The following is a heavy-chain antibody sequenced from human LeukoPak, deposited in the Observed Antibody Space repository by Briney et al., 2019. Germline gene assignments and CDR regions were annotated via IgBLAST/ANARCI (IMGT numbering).Heavy chain of an antibody. V-gene: IGHV3-7*01. Sequence: GGSPRLSCAASGFTFSSNWMSWVRQAPGKGLEWVANIKQDGSEKYYVDSVKGRFTISRDNAKNSLYLQMNSLRAEDTAVYYCTRGVITRDYWGQGTLVTVSS. J-gene: IGHJ4*02. CDR1: GFTFSSNW. CDR2: IKQDGSEK. CDR3: TRGVITRDY. D-gene: IGHD3-22*01.